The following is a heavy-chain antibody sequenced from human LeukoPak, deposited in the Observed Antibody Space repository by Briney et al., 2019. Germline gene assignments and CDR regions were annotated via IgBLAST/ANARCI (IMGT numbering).Heavy chain of an antibody. Sequence: ASVKVSCKASGYTFTSYDINWVRQATGQGLEWMGWMNPNSGNTGYAQKFQGRVTMTRNTSISTAYMELSSLRSEDTAVYYCATDSIVVVPAAILGGSWGQGTLVTVSS. D-gene: IGHD2-2*02. CDR1: GYTFTSYD. CDR2: MNPNSGNT. J-gene: IGHJ4*02. V-gene: IGHV1-8*01. CDR3: ATDSIVVVPAAILGGS.